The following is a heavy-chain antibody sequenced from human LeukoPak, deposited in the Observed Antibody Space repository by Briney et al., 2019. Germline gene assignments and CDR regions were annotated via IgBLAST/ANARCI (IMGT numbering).Heavy chain of an antibody. Sequence: GGSLRLSCAASGFTFSSCKMHWVRQAPGKGLEWVAVISYDGSIEYYVDSVKGRFTISRDNSKNTLFMQMNSLRAGDTAVYYCAKAGDGYNELNYWGQGTRVTVSS. D-gene: IGHD5-24*01. V-gene: IGHV3-30*18. CDR1: GFTFSSCK. CDR2: ISYDGSIE. CDR3: AKAGDGYNELNY. J-gene: IGHJ4*02.